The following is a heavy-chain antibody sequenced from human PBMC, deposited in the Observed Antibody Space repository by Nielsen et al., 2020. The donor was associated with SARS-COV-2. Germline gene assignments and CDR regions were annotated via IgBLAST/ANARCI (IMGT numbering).Heavy chain of an antibody. D-gene: IGHD6-19*01. CDR2: IRSKANSYAT. Sequence: GESLKISCAASGFTFSGSAMHWVRQASGKGLEWVGRIRSKANSYATAYAASVKGRFTISRDDSKNTAYLQMNSLKTEDTAVYYCTRQWGSSGWTGHFDYWGQGTLVTVSS. CDR1: GFTFSGSA. J-gene: IGHJ4*02. CDR3: TRQWGSSGWTGHFDY. V-gene: IGHV3-73*01.